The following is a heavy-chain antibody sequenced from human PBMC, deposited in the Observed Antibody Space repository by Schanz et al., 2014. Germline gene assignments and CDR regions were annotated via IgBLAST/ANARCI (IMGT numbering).Heavy chain of an antibody. V-gene: IGHV1-2*02. CDR2: INPNSGGT. D-gene: IGHD4-17*01. CDR1: GYTFPGYY. Sequence: QVQLVQSGAEVKKPGASVRASCKASGYTFPGYYMNWVRQAPGQGLEWMGWINPNSGGTDYAQKFQGRVTMTSATSISTAYMVLSRLGSDDTAIYCCPRDGGRPTVTTGYYGMDVWGQGTTVTVSS. J-gene: IGHJ6*02. CDR3: PRDGGRPTVTTGYYGMDV.